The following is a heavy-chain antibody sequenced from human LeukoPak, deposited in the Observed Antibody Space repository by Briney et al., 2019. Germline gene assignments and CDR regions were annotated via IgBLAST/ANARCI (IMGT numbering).Heavy chain of an antibody. D-gene: IGHD2-2*01. Sequence: ASVKVSCKASGYTFATSGISWVRQAPGQGLEWMGWIGAYNGNTNYAQKFQGRVTMTTDTSTSTAYMELRSLRSDDTAVYYCARDHQYDFDCWGQGTLVTVSS. CDR1: GYTFATSG. CDR3: ARDHQYDFDC. CDR2: IGAYNGNT. J-gene: IGHJ4*02. V-gene: IGHV1-18*01.